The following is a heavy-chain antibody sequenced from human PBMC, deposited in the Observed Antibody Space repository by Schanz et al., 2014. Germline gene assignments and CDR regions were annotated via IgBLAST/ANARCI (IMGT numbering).Heavy chain of an antibody. CDR3: ARDGYSVVVISPTESFDI. Sequence: EVQLVESGGGVVRPGGSLRLSCAASGFTFSSHSFNWVRQAPGKGLEWISYITYNGGTINYADSVKGRFTISRDNAKNSLFLQMNSLRAEDTAVYYCARDGYSVVVISPTESFDIWGQGTMVTVSP. D-gene: IGHD2-21*01. J-gene: IGHJ3*02. CDR1: GFTFSSHS. V-gene: IGHV3-48*01. CDR2: ITYNGGTI.